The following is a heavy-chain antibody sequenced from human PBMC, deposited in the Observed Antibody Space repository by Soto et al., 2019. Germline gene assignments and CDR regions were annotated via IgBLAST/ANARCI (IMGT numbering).Heavy chain of an antibody. V-gene: IGHV3-30*03. CDR2: VSHDGRNT. CDR1: GFTFSDYA. CDR3: ATGGRAWLATADFNY. J-gene: IGHJ4*02. Sequence: VQLVESGGGVVQPGRSLRLSCAASGFTFSDYAMHWVRQAPGKGLEWVAVVSHDGRNTHYADSVKGRFTISRDRSKNPVSLQMTSLRAEDTAVYYCATGGRAWLATADFNYSGQGALVTVSS. D-gene: IGHD6-19*01.